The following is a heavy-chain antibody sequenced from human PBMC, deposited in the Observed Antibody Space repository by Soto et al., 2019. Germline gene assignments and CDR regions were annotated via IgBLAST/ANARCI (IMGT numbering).Heavy chain of an antibody. CDR2: ISYDGSNK. CDR1: GFTFSSYG. Sequence: GGSLRLSYAASGFTFSSYGMHWVRQAPGKGLEWVAVISYDGSNKYYADSVKGRFTISRDNSKNTLYLQMNSLRAEDTAVYYCAKDKGYCSGGSCYRPLYYFDYWGQGTLVTVSS. D-gene: IGHD2-15*01. V-gene: IGHV3-30*18. CDR3: AKDKGYCSGGSCYRPLYYFDY. J-gene: IGHJ4*02.